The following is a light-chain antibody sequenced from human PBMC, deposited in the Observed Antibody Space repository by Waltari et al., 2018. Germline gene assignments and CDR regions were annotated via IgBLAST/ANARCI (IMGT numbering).Light chain of an antibody. V-gene: IGLV1-40*01. Sequence: SVLTQPPSVSGAPGQRVPISFTASRSHLGALYTVHRYRQLPGTAPKLLIYGTNNRTSGVPDRCSVSRSGTSASLAITGLQAEDEADYYCQSYDSGLSGWVFGGGTKLTVL. CDR1: RSHLGALYT. CDR3: QSYDSGLSGWV. J-gene: IGLJ3*02. CDR2: GTN.